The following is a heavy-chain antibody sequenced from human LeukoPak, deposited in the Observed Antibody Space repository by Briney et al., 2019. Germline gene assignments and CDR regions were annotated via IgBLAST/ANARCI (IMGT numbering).Heavy chain of an antibody. D-gene: IGHD3-22*01. CDR1: GGTFSSYA. CDR3: ARDYYDSSGLNFDY. CDR2: IIAIFGRA. V-gene: IGHV1-69*05. Sequence: ASVKVSCKASGGTFSSYAISWVRQAPGQGLEWMGRIIAIFGRANYAQKFQDRVTITTDESTSTAYMELSSLRSEDTAVYYCARDYYDSSGLNFDYWGQGTLVTVSS. J-gene: IGHJ4*02.